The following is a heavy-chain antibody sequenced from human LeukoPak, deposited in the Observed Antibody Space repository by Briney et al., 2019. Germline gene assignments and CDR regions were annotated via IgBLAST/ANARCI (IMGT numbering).Heavy chain of an antibody. V-gene: IGHV3-21*01. Sequence: GGSLRLSCAASGFTFSSYSMNWVRQAPGKGLEWVSSISSSSSYIYYADSVKGRFTISRDNAKNSLYLQMNSLRAEDTAAYYCARDLNYDFWSGYYSPSGYWGQGTLVTVSS. J-gene: IGHJ4*02. CDR2: ISSSSSYI. CDR1: GFTFSSYS. CDR3: ARDLNYDFWSGYYSPSGY. D-gene: IGHD3-3*01.